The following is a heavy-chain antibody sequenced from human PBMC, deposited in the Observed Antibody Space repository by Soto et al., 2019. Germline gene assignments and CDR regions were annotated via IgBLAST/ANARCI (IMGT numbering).Heavy chain of an antibody. CDR2: MNPNSANT. J-gene: IGHJ6*02. D-gene: IGHD3-16*01. CDR1: GYTFTSYD. V-gene: IGHV1-8*01. CDR3: AREGVRGMDV. Sequence: QVQLVQSGAEVKKPGASVKVSCKASGYTFTSYDINWVRQATGQGLEWMGWMNPNSANTGYAQKFQGRVTMTRNTSRSTADRELSSLRSAATAVYYGAREGVRGMDVWGQGTTVTVSS.